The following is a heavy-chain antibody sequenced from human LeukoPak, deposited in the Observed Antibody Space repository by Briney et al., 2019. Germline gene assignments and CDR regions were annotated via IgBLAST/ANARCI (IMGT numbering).Heavy chain of an antibody. CDR3: AKGGSYGYVYYFDY. Sequence: GGSLRLSCAASGFNFDDYAMHWVRQAPGKGLEWVSGISWNSGSIGYADSVKGRFTISRDNAKNSLYLQMNSLRAEDTALYYCAKGGSYGYVYYFDYWGQGTLVTVSS. CDR1: GFNFDDYA. V-gene: IGHV3-9*01. J-gene: IGHJ4*02. D-gene: IGHD5-18*01. CDR2: ISWNSGSI.